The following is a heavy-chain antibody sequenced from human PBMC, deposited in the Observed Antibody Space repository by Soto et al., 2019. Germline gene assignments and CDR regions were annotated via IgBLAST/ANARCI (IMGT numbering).Heavy chain of an antibody. J-gene: IGHJ4*02. CDR2: IDYSGTT. CDR3: ARQRPGRVIVVSYFDY. CDR1: DDSISSSNYY. Sequence: SETLSLTCTVSDDSISSSNYYWGWIRQPPGKGLEWIGSIDYSGTTYYNPSLKSRVTISVDTSNNHFSLKLNSVTAADTAVYYCARQRPGRVIVVSYFDYWGQGTLVTVSS. D-gene: IGHD3-16*02. V-gene: IGHV4-39*01.